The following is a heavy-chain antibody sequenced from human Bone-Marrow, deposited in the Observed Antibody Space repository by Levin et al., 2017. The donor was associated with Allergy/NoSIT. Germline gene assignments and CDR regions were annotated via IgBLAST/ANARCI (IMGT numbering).Heavy chain of an antibody. CDR1: GGSIRSGHHY. J-gene: IGHJ6*01. CDR2: INTSGSS. V-gene: IGHV4-61*02. D-gene: IGHD3-10*01. Sequence: PSETLSLTCTVSGGSIRSGHHYWSWIRQTAGKGLEWIGRINTSGSSNYNPSLKSRVTISVDASKNQFSLRLSSVTAAATAFYYCARDQVTMIRSALVTDVYAYYYGMDVSGNGTTVTVSS. CDR3: ARDQVTMIRSALVTDVYAYYYGMDV.